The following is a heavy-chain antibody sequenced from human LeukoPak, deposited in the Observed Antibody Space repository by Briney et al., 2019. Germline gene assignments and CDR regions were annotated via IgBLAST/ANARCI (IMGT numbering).Heavy chain of an antibody. V-gene: IGHV3-23*01. CDR3: AKDHGIAVAGTDNWFDP. Sequence: GGSLRLSRAASGFTFSSYAMSWVRQAPGKGLEWVSAISGSGGSTYYADSVKGRFTISRDNSKNTLYLQMNSLRAEDTAVYYCAKDHGIAVAGTDNWFDPWGQGTLVTVSS. CDR1: GFTFSSYA. D-gene: IGHD6-19*01. J-gene: IGHJ5*02. CDR2: ISGSGGST.